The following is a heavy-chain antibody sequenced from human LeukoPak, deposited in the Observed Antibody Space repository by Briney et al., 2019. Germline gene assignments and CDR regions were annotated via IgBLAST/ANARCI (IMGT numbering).Heavy chain of an antibody. CDR2: IYTSGST. V-gene: IGHV4-4*07. D-gene: IGHD4-17*01. J-gene: IGHJ4*02. CDR3: ARVQLTTVTGYFDC. CDR1: GGSISSYY. Sequence: SETLSLTCTGSGGSISSYYWSWIRQPAGKGLEWIGRIYTSGSTNYNPSLKSRVTMSVDTSKNQFSLKLSSVTAADTAVYYCARVQLTTVTGYFDCWGQGTLVTVSS.